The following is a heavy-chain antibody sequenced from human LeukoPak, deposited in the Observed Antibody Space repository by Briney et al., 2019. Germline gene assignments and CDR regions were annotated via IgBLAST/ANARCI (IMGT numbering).Heavy chain of an antibody. CDR1: GFTFSSYE. D-gene: IGHD3-10*02. V-gene: IGHV3-48*03. CDR3: AELGITMIGGV. Sequence: PGRSLRLSCAASGFTFSSYEMNWVRQAPGKGLEWVSYISSSGSTIYYADSVKGRFTISRDNAKNSLYLQMNSLRAEDTAVYCCAELGITMIGGVWGKGTTVTISS. CDR2: ISSSGSTI. J-gene: IGHJ6*04.